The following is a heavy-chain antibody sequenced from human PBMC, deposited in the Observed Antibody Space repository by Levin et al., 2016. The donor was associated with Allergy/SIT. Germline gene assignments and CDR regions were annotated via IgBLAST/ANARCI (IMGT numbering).Heavy chain of an antibody. V-gene: IGHV4-31*02. J-gene: IGHJ6*02. CDR2: IYYSGST. D-gene: IGHD6-6*01. CDR3: ARDRSSIAARPGSGYYYGMDV. Sequence: WIRQPPGKGLEWIGYIYYSGSTYYNPSLKSRVTISVDTSKNQFSLKLSSVTAADTAVYYCARDRSSIAARPGSGYYYGMDVWGQGTTVTVSS.